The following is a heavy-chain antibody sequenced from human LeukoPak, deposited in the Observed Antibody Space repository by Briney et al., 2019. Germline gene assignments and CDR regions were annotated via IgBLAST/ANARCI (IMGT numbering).Heavy chain of an antibody. V-gene: IGHV4-59*12. CDR3: GRGTGGIQLWPLDY. Sequence: PSETLSLTCCVGGGSISNYYWIWLPQPQGKGLVWIGNLYYSGSTNYNPSLKSRVTISVDTSKTQFSLKMSSVTAADAAVYYCGRGTGGIQLWPLDYWGQGTLVTVSS. CDR2: LYYSGST. J-gene: IGHJ4*02. CDR1: GGSISNYY. D-gene: IGHD5-18*01.